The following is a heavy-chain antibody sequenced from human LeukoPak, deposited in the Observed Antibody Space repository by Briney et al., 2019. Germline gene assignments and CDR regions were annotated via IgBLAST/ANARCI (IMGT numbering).Heavy chain of an antibody. D-gene: IGHD3-16*01. CDR3: STTAVMITFYDAFDI. J-gene: IGHJ3*02. V-gene: IGHV3-15*01. CDR2: IKSKADGGTT. Sequence: PGGSLRLSCAASGFTFSNAWMSWVRQGPGKGLEWVGRIKSKADGGTTDYAAPVRGRFTISRDDSRNTLYLQMNSLKTEDTAVYYCSTTAVMITFYDAFDIWGHGTMVTVSS. CDR1: GFTFSNAW.